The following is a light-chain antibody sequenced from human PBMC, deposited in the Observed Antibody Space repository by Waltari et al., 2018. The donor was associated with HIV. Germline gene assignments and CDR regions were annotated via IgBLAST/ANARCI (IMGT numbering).Light chain of an antibody. V-gene: IGLV2-14*01. Sequence: QSALTQPASVSGSPGQSITISCTGTSSAVGGYNYVTWYQQHPGKAPKLMIYEVSNRPSGVSNRFSGSKSGNMASLTISGLQAEDEADYYCSSYTSSNTLVVFGGGTKLTVL. J-gene: IGLJ2*01. CDR1: SSAVGGYNY. CDR2: EVS. CDR3: SSYTSSNTLVV.